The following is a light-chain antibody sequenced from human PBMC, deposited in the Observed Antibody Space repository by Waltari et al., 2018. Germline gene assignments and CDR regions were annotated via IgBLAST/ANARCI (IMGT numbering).Light chain of an antibody. CDR2: EDD. CDR1: SGSISGHY. J-gene: IGLJ2*01. V-gene: IGLV6-57*03. Sequence: VLTQPHSVSASPGKTEKISCTRSSGSISGHYVHWYQQRPGSVPTTVIYEDDQRPSGVPDRFSGSIDRSSNSASLIISGLKTEDESHYYCQSYDSSNYVVFGGGTTLTVL. CDR3: QSYDSSNYVV.